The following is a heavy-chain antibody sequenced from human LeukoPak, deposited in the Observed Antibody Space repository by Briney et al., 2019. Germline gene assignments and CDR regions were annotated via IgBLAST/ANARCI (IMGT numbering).Heavy chain of an antibody. CDR2: IYTSGST. Sequence: SETLSLTCTVSGGSISSGSYYWSWIRQPAGKGLEWIGRIYTSGSTNYNPSLKSRVTISVDTSKNQFSLRLSSVTAADTAVYYCARGRDFWTGYYTDYDYWGQGTLVTVSS. V-gene: IGHV4-61*02. CDR3: ARGRDFWTGYYTDYDY. D-gene: IGHD3/OR15-3a*01. CDR1: GGSISSGSYY. J-gene: IGHJ4*02.